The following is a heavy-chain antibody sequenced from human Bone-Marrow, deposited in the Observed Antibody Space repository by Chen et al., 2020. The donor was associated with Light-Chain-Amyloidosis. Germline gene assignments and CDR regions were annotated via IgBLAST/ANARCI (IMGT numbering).Heavy chain of an antibody. V-gene: IGHV3-48*01. CDR1: GFTFSSYS. Sequence: EVQLVESGGGLVQPGGSLRLSCAASGFTFSSYSMNWVRRAPGKGLEWVSYISSSSSTIYYADSVKGRFTISRDNAKNSLYLQMNSLRAEDTAVYYCAREAARRYYYYYMDVWGKGTTVTVSS. J-gene: IGHJ6*03. CDR2: ISSSSSTI. CDR3: AREAARRYYYYYMDV. D-gene: IGHD6-6*01.